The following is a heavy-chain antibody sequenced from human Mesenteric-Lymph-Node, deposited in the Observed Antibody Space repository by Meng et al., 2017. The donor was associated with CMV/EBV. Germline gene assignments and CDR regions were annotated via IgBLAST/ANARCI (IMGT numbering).Heavy chain of an antibody. D-gene: IGHD1-26*01. V-gene: IGHV3-30*02. CDR1: GFTFSSYG. Sequence: GGSLRLSCAASGFTFSSYGMHWVRQAPGKGLEWVAFIRYDGSNKYYADSVKGRFTISRDNAKNSLYLQIDSLRVEDMAVYYCARMWEGGYWGQGTLVTVSS. J-gene: IGHJ4*02. CDR3: ARMWEGGY. CDR2: IRYDGSNK.